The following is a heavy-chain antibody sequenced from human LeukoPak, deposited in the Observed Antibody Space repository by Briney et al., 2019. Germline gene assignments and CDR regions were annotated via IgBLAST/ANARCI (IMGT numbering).Heavy chain of an antibody. J-gene: IGHJ2*01. Sequence: GGSLRLSCATSGFTVSNNYRSWDRQAPGRGLEWVSVLYSDGNTYYPDSAKGRFTISRDNSKNVLYLQMNSLRADDTAVYYCARLLTTAIKWAWYFDLWGRGTLVTVSS. D-gene: IGHD4-17*01. CDR1: GFTVSNNY. V-gene: IGHV3-66*04. CDR2: LYSDGNT. CDR3: ARLLTTAIKWAWYFDL.